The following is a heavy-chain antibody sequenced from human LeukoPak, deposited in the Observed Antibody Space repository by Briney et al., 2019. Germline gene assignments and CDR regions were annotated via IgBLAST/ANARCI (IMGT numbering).Heavy chain of an antibody. D-gene: IGHD3-22*01. Sequence: SETLSLTCTVSGGSISNSRYYWGRIRQPPGKGLEWIGSIYYSGTTYHNPSLKSRLTISVDTTKNQFSVRLSSVTAADTAVYYCAGIYDTPRGFWGRGTLVTVSS. CDR3: AGIYDTPRGF. CDR2: IYYSGTT. V-gene: IGHV4-39*01. CDR1: GGSISNSRYY. J-gene: IGHJ4*02.